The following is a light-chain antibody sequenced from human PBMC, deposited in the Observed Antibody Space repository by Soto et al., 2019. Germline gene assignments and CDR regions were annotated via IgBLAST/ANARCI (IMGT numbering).Light chain of an antibody. CDR2: NVS. CDR3: SSYTSSSSLV. J-gene: IGLJ2*01. V-gene: IGLV2-14*03. Sequence: QSALTQPASVSGSPGQSITISCTGTSSDVGGYNDVSWYQHQPGNAPNRMIYNVSNRPSGASNRFSGTKSGNTASLTSAGLQAEDGADYYCSSYTSSSSLVFGGGTKLTVL. CDR1: SSDVGGYND.